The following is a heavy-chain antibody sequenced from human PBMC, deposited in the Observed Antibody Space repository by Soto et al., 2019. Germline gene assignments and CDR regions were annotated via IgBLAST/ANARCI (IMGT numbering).Heavy chain of an antibody. D-gene: IGHD2-2*01. CDR3: ARGERHCSSIGCYGGFDYGMDA. J-gene: IGHJ6*02. V-gene: IGHV3-33*01. CDR1: GLSLNSYG. Sequence: PGGSLRLSCVASGLSLNSYGMHWVRQAPGKGLEWVAVIWNDGSYKSYADSVKGRFTISRDNSKNTLYLQMNSLRDEDTAVYYCARGERHCSSIGCYGGFDYGMDAWGQGTTVTVSS. CDR2: IWNDGSYK.